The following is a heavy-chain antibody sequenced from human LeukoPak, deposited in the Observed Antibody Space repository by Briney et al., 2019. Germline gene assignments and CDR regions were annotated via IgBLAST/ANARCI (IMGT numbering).Heavy chain of an antibody. Sequence: ASVKVSCKASGYTFTGYYMHWVRQAPGQGLEWMGWINPNSGGTNYAQKFQGRVTMTRDTSISTAYMELSRLRSDDTAVYYCARDQLAGYYYGMDVWGQGTTVTVSS. CDR3: ARDQLAGYYYGMDV. CDR2: INPNSGGT. CDR1: GYTFTGYY. V-gene: IGHV1-2*02. D-gene: IGHD6-6*01. J-gene: IGHJ6*02.